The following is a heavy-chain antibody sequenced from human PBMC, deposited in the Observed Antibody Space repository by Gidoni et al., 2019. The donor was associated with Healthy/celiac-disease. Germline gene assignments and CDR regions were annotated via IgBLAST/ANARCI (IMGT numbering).Heavy chain of an antibody. Sequence: EVQLVESGGGLVQPGGSLRLSCAASGFTFSDHYMDWVRQAPGKGLGWVGRTRTKANSYTTEYAASVKGRFTISRDDSKNSLYLQMNSLKTEDTAVYYCARGAYYYDSSGYYFDYWGQGTLVTVSS. J-gene: IGHJ4*02. V-gene: IGHV3-72*01. CDR3: ARGAYYYDSSGYYFDY. CDR1: GFTFSDHY. CDR2: TRTKANSYTT. D-gene: IGHD3-22*01.